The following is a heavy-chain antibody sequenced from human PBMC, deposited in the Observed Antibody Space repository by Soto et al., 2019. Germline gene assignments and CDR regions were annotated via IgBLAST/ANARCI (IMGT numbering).Heavy chain of an antibody. V-gene: IGHV4-30-4*01. CDR3: ARDLWVEPELYYYGMDV. CDR2: IFYSGTT. Sequence: PSETLSLTCTVSGDSISSADYYWSWIRQTPGKGLEWIGHIFYSGTTYYNPSLKSRLTISVDTSKNQFSLRLTSVTAADTAVYYCARDLWVEPELYYYGMDVWGQGTTVTVSS. D-gene: IGHD1-1*01. CDR1: GDSISSADYY. J-gene: IGHJ6*02.